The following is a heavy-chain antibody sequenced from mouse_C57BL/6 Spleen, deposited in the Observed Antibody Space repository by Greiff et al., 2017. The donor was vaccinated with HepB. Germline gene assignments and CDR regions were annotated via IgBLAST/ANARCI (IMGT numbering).Heavy chain of an antibody. CDR1: GFSLSTFGMG. Sequence: QVTLKESGPGILQPSQTLSLTCSFSGFSLSTFGMGVGWIRQPSGKGLEWLAHIWWDDDKYYNPALKSRLTISKDTSKNQVFLKIANVDTADTATYYCARIRARDYYDYDDAMDYWGQGTSVTVSS. J-gene: IGHJ4*01. CDR3: ARIRARDYYDYDDAMDY. CDR2: IWWDDDK. D-gene: IGHD2-4*01. V-gene: IGHV8-8*01.